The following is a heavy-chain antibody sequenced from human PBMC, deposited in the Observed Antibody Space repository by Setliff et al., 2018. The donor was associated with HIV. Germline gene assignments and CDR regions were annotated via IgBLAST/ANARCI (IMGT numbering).Heavy chain of an antibody. J-gene: IGHJ5*02. Sequence: ASVKVSCKASEYTFTSRKVHGVRQAPGQGLEWMGIITPRGGDANYEQKFQGRVTMTRDTSTSTVYMELSSLTYEDTAIYYCARDNVVWAKDLLGQGTLVTVSS. V-gene: IGHV1-46*01. CDR2: ITPRGGDA. D-gene: IGHD2-8*01. CDR1: EYTFTSRK. CDR3: ARDNVVWAKDL.